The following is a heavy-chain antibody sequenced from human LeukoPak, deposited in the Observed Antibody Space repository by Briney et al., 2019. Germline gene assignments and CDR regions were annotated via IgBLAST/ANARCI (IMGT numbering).Heavy chain of an antibody. D-gene: IGHD5-24*01. CDR2: MNPNSGNT. CDR1: GYTFTSYD. Sequence: ASVKVSCKASGYTFTSYDINWVRQATGQGLEWMGWMNPNSGNTGYAQKFQGRVTMTRNTSISTAYMELSSLRSEDTAVYYCARRMATISCFDYWGQGTLVTVSS. CDR3: ARRMATISCFDY. V-gene: IGHV1-8*01. J-gene: IGHJ4*02.